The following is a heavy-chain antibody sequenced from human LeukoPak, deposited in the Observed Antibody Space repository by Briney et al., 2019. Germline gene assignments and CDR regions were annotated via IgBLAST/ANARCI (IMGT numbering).Heavy chain of an antibody. J-gene: IGHJ4*02. D-gene: IGHD6-13*01. CDR3: ARGGSIAAAGTLLYYFDY. V-gene: IGHV1-46*01. CDR2: INPSGGST. CDR1: GYTFTSYY. Sequence: ASVKVSCKASGYTFTSYYMHWVRQAPGQGLEWMGIINPSGGSTSYAQKFQGRVTMTRYMSTSTVYMELSSLRSEDTAVYYCARGGSIAAAGTLLYYFDYWGQGTLVTVSS.